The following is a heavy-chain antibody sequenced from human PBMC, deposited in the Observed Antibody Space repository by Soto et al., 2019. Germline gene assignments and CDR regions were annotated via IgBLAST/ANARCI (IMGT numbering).Heavy chain of an antibody. CDR1: GGTFSSYA. J-gene: IGHJ4*02. V-gene: IGHV1-69*06. CDR3: AREPLRGYSYGGFVDY. D-gene: IGHD5-18*01. Sequence: SVKVSCKASGGTFSSYAISWVRQAPGQGLEWMGGIIPIFGTANYAQKFQGRVTITADKSTSTAYMELSSLRSEDTAVYYCAREPLRGYSYGGFVDYWGQGTLVTVSS. CDR2: IIPIFGTA.